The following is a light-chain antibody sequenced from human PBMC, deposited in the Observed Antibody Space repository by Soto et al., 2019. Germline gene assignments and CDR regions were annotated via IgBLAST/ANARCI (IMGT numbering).Light chain of an antibody. V-gene: IGLV1-40*01. CDR3: QSYDSSLSAPWV. CDR2: DND. Sequence: QSVLTQPPSVSGAPGQRVTISCTGSSSNIGTGYVHWYQHLPGTAPKLHIYDNDNRPSGVPDRFSASKSGTSASLAITGLQPEDEAHYYCQSYDSSLSAPWVFGGGTKLTVL. CDR1: SSNIGTGY. J-gene: IGLJ3*02.